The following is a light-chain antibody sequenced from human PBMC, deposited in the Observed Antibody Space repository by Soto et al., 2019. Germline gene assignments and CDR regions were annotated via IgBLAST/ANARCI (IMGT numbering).Light chain of an antibody. CDR2: GNS. Sequence: QSALTQPPSVSGAPGQRVTISCTGSSSNIGAGYDVHWYQQLLGTAPKLLIYGNSNRPSGVPDRFSGSKSGTSASLAITGLQAEDEADYYCQSYDSSLSALVFGTGTKVTVL. J-gene: IGLJ1*01. CDR3: QSYDSSLSALV. V-gene: IGLV1-40*01. CDR1: SSNIGAGYD.